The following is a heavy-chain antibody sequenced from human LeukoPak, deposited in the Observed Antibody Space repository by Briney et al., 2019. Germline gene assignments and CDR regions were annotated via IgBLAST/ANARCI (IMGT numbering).Heavy chain of an antibody. CDR3: ARVRIGSGWFYFDY. Sequence: GGSLRLSCAASGFTFSGYWMTWVRQAPGKGLEWVANIKQDGSEKYYVDSMKGRFTISRDNTKTSLYLQMSSPRVEDTAVYYCARVRIGSGWFYFDYWAQGTLVTVSS. D-gene: IGHD6-19*01. V-gene: IGHV3-7*01. J-gene: IGHJ4*02. CDR1: GFTFSGYW. CDR2: IKQDGSEK.